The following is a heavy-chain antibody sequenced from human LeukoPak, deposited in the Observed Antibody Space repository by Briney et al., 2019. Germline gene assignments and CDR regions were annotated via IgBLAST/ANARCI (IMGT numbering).Heavy chain of an antibody. CDR3: ARDYCSSTSCYPVDDY. J-gene: IGHJ4*02. V-gene: IGHV1-69*05. CDR1: GGTFSSYA. D-gene: IGHD2-2*01. CDR2: IIPIFGTA. Sequence: SVKVSCKASGGTFSSYAISWVRQAPGQGLEWMGRIIPIFGTANYAQKFQGRVTITTDESTSTAYMEPSSLRSEDTAVYYCARDYCSSTSCYPVDDYWGQGTLVTVSS.